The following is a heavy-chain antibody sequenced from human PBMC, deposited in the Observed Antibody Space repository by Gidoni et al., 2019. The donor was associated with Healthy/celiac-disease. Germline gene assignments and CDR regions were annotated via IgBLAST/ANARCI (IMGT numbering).Heavy chain of an antibody. CDR1: GGSISRYS. CDR2: IYYRGGT. Sequence: QVQLQESGPGLVKPSETLSLTCTASGGSISRYSWSWIRQPPGKGLEWIGHIYYRGGTNYNPSLKSRVTISVDTSKNQFSLKLSSVTAADTAVYYCARNNARDGDKTFDYWGQGTLVTVSS. D-gene: IGHD1-1*01. J-gene: IGHJ4*02. V-gene: IGHV4-59*01. CDR3: ARNNARDGDKTFDY.